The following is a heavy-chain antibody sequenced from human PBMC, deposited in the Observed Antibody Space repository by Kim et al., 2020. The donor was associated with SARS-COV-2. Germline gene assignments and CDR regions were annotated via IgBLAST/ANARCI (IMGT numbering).Heavy chain of an antibody. D-gene: IGHD6-13*01. V-gene: IGHV3-30*04. CDR2: ISYDGSNK. J-gene: IGHJ5*02. CDR1: GFTFSSYA. Sequence: GGSLRLSCAASGFTFSSYAMHWVRQAPGKGLEWVAVISYDGSNKYYVDSVKGRFTISRDNSMNTLYLQMNSLRAEDTAVYYCARDSSSWYLLDLNWFDPWGQGTLVTVSS. CDR3: ARDSSSWYLLDLNWFDP.